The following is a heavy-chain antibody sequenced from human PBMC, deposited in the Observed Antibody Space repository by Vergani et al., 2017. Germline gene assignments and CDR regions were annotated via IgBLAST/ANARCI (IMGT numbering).Heavy chain of an antibody. CDR3: VKDADSSGYFDY. CDR2: ISSNGGST. V-gene: IGHV3-64D*06. J-gene: IGHJ4*02. Sequence: EVPLFESGGGLVQPGGSLGLSCAASGFTFSSYALSWVRQAPGKGLEYVSAISSNGGSTYYADSGKGRFAISRDNSKNALDLQMSSRRSEDTAVYYCVKDADSSGYFDYWGQGTLVTV. CDR1: GFTFSSYA. D-gene: IGHD3-22*01.